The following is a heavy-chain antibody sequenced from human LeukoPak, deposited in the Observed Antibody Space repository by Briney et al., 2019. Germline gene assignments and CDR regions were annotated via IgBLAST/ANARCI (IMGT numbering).Heavy chain of an antibody. CDR3: ARPYCSSTSCLNWFDP. CDR1: GFTFSSYG. D-gene: IGHD2-2*01. J-gene: IGHJ5*02. V-gene: IGHV3-33*01. CDR2: IWYDGSNK. Sequence: GGSLRLSCAASGFTFSSYGMHWVRQAPGKGLEWVAVIWYDGSNKYYADSVKGRFTISRDNSKNTLYLQMNSLRAEDTAVYYCARPYCSSTSCLNWFDPWGQGTLVTVSS.